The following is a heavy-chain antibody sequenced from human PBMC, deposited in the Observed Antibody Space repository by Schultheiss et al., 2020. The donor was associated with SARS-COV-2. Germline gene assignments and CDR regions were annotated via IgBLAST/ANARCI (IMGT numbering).Heavy chain of an antibody. V-gene: IGHV3-21*01. J-gene: IGHJ6*02. D-gene: IGHD3-3*01. CDR1: GFTFSSYS. CDR2: ISSSSSYI. Sequence: GSLRLSCAASGFTFSSYSMNWVRQAPGKGLEWVSSISSSSSYIYYADSVKGRFTISRDNSKNTLYLQMNSLRAEDTAVYYCAREPTTNYDFWSGYRWAYYYYGMDVWGQGTTVTVSS. CDR3: AREPTTNYDFWSGYRWAYYYYGMDV.